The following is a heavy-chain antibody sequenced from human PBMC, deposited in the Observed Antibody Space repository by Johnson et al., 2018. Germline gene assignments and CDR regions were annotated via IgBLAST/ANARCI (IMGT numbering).Heavy chain of an antibody. CDR3: GRGFRRRQPQSAYSYGMDV. Sequence: QEQLQQWGAGLLKPSETLSLTCAVYDGSFSGYYWSWIRQPPGKGLEWIGDINHSGSTNYNPSLKIRVPISGDTSKNQFSLKLTSVPAAATALSYCGRGFRRRQPQSAYSYGMDVWGQGTTVTVSS. J-gene: IGHJ6*02. CDR1: DGSFSGYY. CDR2: INHSGST. D-gene: IGHD2/OR15-2a*01. V-gene: IGHV4-34*01.